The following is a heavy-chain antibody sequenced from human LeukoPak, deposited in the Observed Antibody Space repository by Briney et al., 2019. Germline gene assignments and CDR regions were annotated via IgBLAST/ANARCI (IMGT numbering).Heavy chain of an antibody. CDR1: GYSFSNDW. CDR2: IYPGDSDT. Sequence: GESLKISCKGSGYSFSNDWIGWVRQMPGKGREWMGIIYPGDSDTRYSLSFQGQVTISADKSISTAYLQWSSLGASDTAVYYCARRGCNGGSCYAYWGQGTLVTVSS. V-gene: IGHV5-51*01. J-gene: IGHJ4*02. CDR3: ARRGCNGGSCYAY. D-gene: IGHD2-15*01.